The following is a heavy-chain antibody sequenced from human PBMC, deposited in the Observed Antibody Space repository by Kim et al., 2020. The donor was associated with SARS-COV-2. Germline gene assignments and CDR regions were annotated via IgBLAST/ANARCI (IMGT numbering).Heavy chain of an antibody. V-gene: IGHV3-48*03. Sequence: YSDSVKRRLTISRDTAKNSLYLHRNRLRGVDTAVYDCARVGVSVRYGMDVWGQGTTVTVSS. D-gene: IGHD3-16*01. CDR3: ARVGVSVRYGMDV. J-gene: IGHJ6*01.